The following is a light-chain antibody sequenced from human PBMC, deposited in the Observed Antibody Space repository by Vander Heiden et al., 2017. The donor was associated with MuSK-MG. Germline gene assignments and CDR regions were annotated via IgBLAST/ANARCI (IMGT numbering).Light chain of an antibody. J-gene: IGKJ3*01. CDR3: QQDYTTHL. CDR2: WAS. V-gene: IGKV4-1*01. Sequence: DIVMTQSPDSLAVSLGERATINCKSSQNVLYNSNNKNYLAWYQQKPGQPPKLLIYWASTRESGVPDRFSGSGSGTDFTLTSSSLQAEDVAVYYWQQDYTTHLFGHGTKVDIK. CDR1: QNVLYNSNNKNY.